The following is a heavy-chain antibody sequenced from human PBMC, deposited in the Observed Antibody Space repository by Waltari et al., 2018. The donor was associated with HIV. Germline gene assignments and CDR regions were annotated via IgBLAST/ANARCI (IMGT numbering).Heavy chain of an antibody. CDR3: ARDLRSGYSLEGDY. CDR1: GFTFSVSP. J-gene: IGHJ4*02. V-gene: IGHV3-21*01. CDR2: ITSSSSHI. Sequence: EVQLVESGGGPVKPGGSLRLSCAASGFTFSVSPWNWFRQRPGLGLEWVSYITSSSSHIYYADSIKGRFTVSRDNANNSLYLQMNSLRAEDTAIYYCARDLRSGYSLEGDYWGQGTLVTVSS. D-gene: IGHD3-22*01.